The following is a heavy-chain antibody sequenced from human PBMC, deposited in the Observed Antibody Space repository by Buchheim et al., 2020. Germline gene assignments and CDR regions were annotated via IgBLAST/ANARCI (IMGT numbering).Heavy chain of an antibody. V-gene: IGHV3-21*01. CDR1: GFTFSSYS. Sequence: EVQLVESGGGLVKPGGSLRLSCTASGFTFSSYSMNWVRQAPGKGLEWVSSISSSSSYIYYADSVKGRFTLSRDNAKNSLYLQMNSLRAEDTAVYYCARAHDFWSGYYKNSHYYGMDVWGQGTT. CDR2: ISSSSSYI. D-gene: IGHD3-3*01. J-gene: IGHJ6*02. CDR3: ARAHDFWSGYYKNSHYYGMDV.